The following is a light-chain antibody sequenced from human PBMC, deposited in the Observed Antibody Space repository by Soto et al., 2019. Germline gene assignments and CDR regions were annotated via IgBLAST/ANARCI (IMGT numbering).Light chain of an antibody. CDR2: DVS. CDR3: SSYTSSSIYVV. CDR1: SSDVGGYNS. V-gene: IGLV2-14*01. Sequence: QSVLTQPASVSGSPGQAITISCTGTSSDVGGYNSVSWYQQHPGKAPKLMIYDVSYRPSGVSNRFSGSKSGNTASLNISGLQAEDEAHYYCSSYTSSSIYVVFGGGTKLTVL. J-gene: IGLJ2*01.